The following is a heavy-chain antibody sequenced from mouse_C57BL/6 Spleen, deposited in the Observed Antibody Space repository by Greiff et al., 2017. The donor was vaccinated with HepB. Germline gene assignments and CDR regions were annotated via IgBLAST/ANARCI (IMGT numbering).Heavy chain of an antibody. V-gene: IGHV1-52*01. J-gene: IGHJ3*01. CDR3: ARLGMEAY. CDR1: GYTFTSYW. D-gene: IGHD2-10*02. CDR2: IDPSDSET. Sequence: QVHVKQPGAELVRPGSSVKLSCKASGYTFTSYWMHWVKQRPIQGLEWIGNIDPSDSETHYNQKFKDKATLTVDKSSSTAYMQLSSLTSEDSAVYYCARLGMEAYWGQGTLVTVSA.